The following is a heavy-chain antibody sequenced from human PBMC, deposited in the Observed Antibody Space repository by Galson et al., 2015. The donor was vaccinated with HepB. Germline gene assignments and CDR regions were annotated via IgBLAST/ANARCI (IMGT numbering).Heavy chain of an antibody. D-gene: IGHD1-26*01. CDR2: ISYFGIST. V-gene: IGHV3-23*01. J-gene: IGHJ4*02. CDR1: GFTFRSHA. Sequence: SLRLSCAASGFTFRSHAMNWVRQAPGKGLEWVSAISYFGISTEYADSVRGRFTVSRDDSTNTLYLQMTSLRAEDTAVYYCAKDIYSGSFSHYFDSWGQGTPVTVSS. CDR3: AKDIYSGSFSHYFDS.